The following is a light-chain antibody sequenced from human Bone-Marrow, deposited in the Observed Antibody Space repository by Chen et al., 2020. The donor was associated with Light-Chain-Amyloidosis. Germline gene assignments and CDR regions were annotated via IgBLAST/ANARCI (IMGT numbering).Light chain of an antibody. V-gene: IGLV3-25*03. CDR1: DLPTKY. Sequence: SYELTQPPSVSVSPGQTARLTCSGDDLPTKYAYWYQQKPGQAPVLVIHRDTERPSGISERCAGSSAGTTATWTISGVQAEDEADYHCQSADSSGTYEVIFGGGTKLTVL. J-gene: IGLJ2*01. CDR3: QSADSSGTYEVI. CDR2: RDT.